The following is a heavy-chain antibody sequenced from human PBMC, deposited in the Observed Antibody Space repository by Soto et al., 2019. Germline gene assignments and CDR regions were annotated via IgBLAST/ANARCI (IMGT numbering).Heavy chain of an antibody. Sequence: QVQLVQSGAEVKKPGSSVKVSCKTSGGTFSTHVIGWVRQAPGQGLEWMGGIVPKFGTTNYAHKFKGRVKITADESTSTAYMEVSSLTSEDTPVYYCARVGSGYTWFNEFWGQGTLVTVSS. D-gene: IGHD3-22*01. CDR3: ARVGSGYTWFNEF. CDR1: GGTFSTHV. CDR2: IVPKFGTT. J-gene: IGHJ4*02. V-gene: IGHV1-69*01.